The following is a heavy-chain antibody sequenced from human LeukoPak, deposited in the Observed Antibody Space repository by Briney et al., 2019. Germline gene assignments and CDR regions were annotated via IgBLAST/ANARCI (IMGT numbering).Heavy chain of an antibody. CDR2: ISHSSSYI. Sequence: GGSLRLSCAASGFTFSDYSMNWVRQAPGRGLEWVSSISHSSSYIYYADSVKGRFIISRDNAKNSLYLQMNSLRAEDTAVYYCARGLQGSGSGYSDLWGRGTLVAVSS. V-gene: IGHV3-21*06. CDR3: ARGLQGSGSGYSDL. D-gene: IGHD3-10*01. CDR1: GFTFSDYS. J-gene: IGHJ2*01.